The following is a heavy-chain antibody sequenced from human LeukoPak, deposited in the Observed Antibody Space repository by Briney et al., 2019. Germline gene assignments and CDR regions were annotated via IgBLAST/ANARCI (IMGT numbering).Heavy chain of an antibody. CDR1: GFTFDDYA. CDR3: ARALYGSGNYYYPGDY. J-gene: IGHJ4*02. Sequence: PGGSLRLSCAASGFTFDDYAMHWVRQAPGKGLVWVSRINSDGSSTTYADSVKGRFTISRDNAKNTLYLQMNSLRAEDTAMYYCARALYGSGNYYYPGDYWGQGTLVTVSS. V-gene: IGHV3-74*01. D-gene: IGHD3-10*01. CDR2: INSDGSST.